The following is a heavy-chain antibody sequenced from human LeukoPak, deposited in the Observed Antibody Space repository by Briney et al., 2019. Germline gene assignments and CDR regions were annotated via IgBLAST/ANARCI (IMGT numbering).Heavy chain of an antibody. CDR1: GYTFSSYG. D-gene: IGHD3-22*01. CDR3: ARLGEVITDL. Sequence: ASVKVSCKASGYTFSSYGIIWVRQAPGQGLEWMGWISAYNGNTNFAQKLQDRVTMSTDTSTSTAYMELRSLRSDDTAVYYCARLGEVITDLWGQGTLVTISS. J-gene: IGHJ4*02. CDR2: ISAYNGNT. V-gene: IGHV1-18*01.